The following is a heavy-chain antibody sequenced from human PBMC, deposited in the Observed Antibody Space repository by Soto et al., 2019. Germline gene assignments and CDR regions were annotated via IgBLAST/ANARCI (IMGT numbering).Heavy chain of an antibody. V-gene: IGHV3-30*18. CDR2: ISYDGSNK. D-gene: IGHD6-6*01. CDR3: AKTGPSSSPTGAYYYYGMDV. J-gene: IGHJ6*02. CDR1: GFTFSSYG. Sequence: GGSLRLSCAASGFTFSSYGMHWVRQAPGKGLEWVAVISYDGSNKYYADSVKGRFTISRDNSKNTLYLQMNSLRAEDTAVYYCAKTGPSSSPTGAYYYYGMDVWGQGTTVTVSS.